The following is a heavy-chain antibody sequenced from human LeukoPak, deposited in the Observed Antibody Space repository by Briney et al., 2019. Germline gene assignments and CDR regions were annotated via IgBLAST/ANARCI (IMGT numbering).Heavy chain of an antibody. CDR2: IQYDGSNE. CDR3: XXXXXXXXVGCYYYYMDV. V-gene: IGHV3-30*02. Sequence: GGSLRLSCAASRFTFSSYGMHWVRQAPGKGLEWVAYIQYDGSNEQYADSVKGRFSISRDSSKNILYLQMNSLRAEDTTVYYCXXXXXXXXVGCYYYYMDVWGKGTSVTISS. D-gene: IGHD6-19*01. J-gene: IGHJ6*03. CDR1: RFTFSSYG.